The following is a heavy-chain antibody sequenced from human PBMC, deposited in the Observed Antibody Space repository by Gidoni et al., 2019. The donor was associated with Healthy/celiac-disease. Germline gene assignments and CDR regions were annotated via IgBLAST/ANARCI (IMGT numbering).Heavy chain of an antibody. D-gene: IGHD3-10*01. V-gene: IGHV1-18*04. CDR3: AREPSITMVRGVMGWFDP. Sequence: QVQPVQSGAEVKKPAASVKVSCKASGYTFTSYGLSWVRQAPGQGREWIGWINAYNGNTNYAHKLQGRVTMTTDTSASTAYMELRSLRSDDTAVYYCAREPSITMVRGVMGWFDPWGQGTLVTVSS. CDR2: INAYNGNT. J-gene: IGHJ5*02. CDR1: GYTFTSYG.